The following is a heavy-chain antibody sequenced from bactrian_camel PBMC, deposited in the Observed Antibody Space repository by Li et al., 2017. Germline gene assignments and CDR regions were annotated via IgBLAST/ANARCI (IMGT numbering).Heavy chain of an antibody. CDR1: GFTFSNFY. CDR3: ATRDLLTDEYKY. V-gene: IGHV3-2*01. CDR2: IYIDGRTT. J-gene: IGHJ4*01. Sequence: VQLVESGGGLVQPGGSLRLSCAASGFTFSNFYGSWARQAPGKGLEWVSSIYIDGRTTYYADSVKGRFTISRDEAKNTVYLQMNSLKSEDMALYYCATRDLLTDEYKYWGQGTQVTV.